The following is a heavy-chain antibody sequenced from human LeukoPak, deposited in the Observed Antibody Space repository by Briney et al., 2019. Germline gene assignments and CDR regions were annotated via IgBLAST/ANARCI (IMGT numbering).Heavy chain of an antibody. CDR3: ARNMVGETTFDY. CDR2: ISHSGST. Sequence: PSGTLSLTCAVSGGSISGNNWWSWVRQPPGKGLEWIGEISHSGSTGYNSSLKSRVTISVDKSKNQFSLKLSSVTAADTAVYYCARNMVGETTFDYWGQGTLVSVSS. CDR1: GGSISGNNW. V-gene: IGHV4-4*02. J-gene: IGHJ4*02. D-gene: IGHD2/OR15-2a*01.